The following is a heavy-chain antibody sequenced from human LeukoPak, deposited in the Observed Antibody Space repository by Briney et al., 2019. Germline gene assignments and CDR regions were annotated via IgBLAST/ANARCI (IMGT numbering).Heavy chain of an antibody. CDR1: GFTFSSYA. Sequence: GGSLRLSCAASGFTFSSYAMSWVRQAPGKGLEWVSAISGSGGSTYYADSVKGRFTISRDNSKNTLYLQMNSLRAEDTAVYYCAKRSGCSSTSCYTWFDPWGQGTLVTVSS. CDR2: ISGSGGST. J-gene: IGHJ5*02. CDR3: AKRSGCSSTSCYTWFDP. D-gene: IGHD2-2*02. V-gene: IGHV3-23*01.